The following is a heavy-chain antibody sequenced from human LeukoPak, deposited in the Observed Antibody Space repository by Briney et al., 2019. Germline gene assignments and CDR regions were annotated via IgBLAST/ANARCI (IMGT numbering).Heavy chain of an antibody. CDR1: GFSLSTSGVG. CDR2: IYWDDDK. CDR3: ARILRGPIAARPGED. J-gene: IGHJ4*02. V-gene: IGHV2-5*02. Sequence: ESGPTLVNPTQTLTLTCTFSGFSLSTSGVGVGWIRQPPGKALEWLALIYWDDDKRYSPSLKTRLTISKDTSKNQVVLTMTNMDPVDTATYYCARILRGPIAARPGEDWGQGTLVTVSS. D-gene: IGHD6-6*01.